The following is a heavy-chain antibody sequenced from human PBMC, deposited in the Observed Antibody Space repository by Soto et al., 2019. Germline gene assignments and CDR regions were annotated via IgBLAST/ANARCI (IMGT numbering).Heavy chain of an antibody. V-gene: IGHV3-7*01. Sequence: GGSLRLSCAASGFTFSSYWMSWVRQAPGKGLEWVANIKQDGSEKYYVDSVKGRFTISRDNAKNSLYLQMNSLRAEDTVVYYCAREGGGEYYDFWSGYYKAFDYWGQGTLVTVSS. J-gene: IGHJ4*02. D-gene: IGHD3-3*01. CDR3: AREGGGEYYDFWSGYYKAFDY. CDR2: IKQDGSEK. CDR1: GFTFSSYW.